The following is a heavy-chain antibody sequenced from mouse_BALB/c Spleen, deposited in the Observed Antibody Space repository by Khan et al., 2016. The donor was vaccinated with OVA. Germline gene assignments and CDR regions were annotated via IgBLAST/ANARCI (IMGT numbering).Heavy chain of an antibody. CDR3: SSSLYGCDVYFSV. CDR2: ISYDGSN. Sequence: EVQLQEPGPGLVKPSQSLSLTCSVTGYSITSGDYWNWIRQFPGNKLEWMGYISYDGSNKYNPSLKNRISITRDTYKNQFFLQLNSVTNEDTATYYCSSSLYGCDVYFSVWGAGTTLTVSS. V-gene: IGHV3-6*02. D-gene: IGHD2-2*01. J-gene: IGHJ1*01. CDR1: GYSITSGDY.